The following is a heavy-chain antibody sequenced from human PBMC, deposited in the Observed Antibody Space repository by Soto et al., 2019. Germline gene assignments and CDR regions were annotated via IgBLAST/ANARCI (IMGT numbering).Heavy chain of an antibody. J-gene: IGHJ6*01. CDR2: ISAYNGNT. CDR1: GYTFTSYG. CDR3: AVGDTAMVRPAAYYYYGMDV. V-gene: IGHV1-18*01. Sequence: QVQLVQSGAEVKKPGASVKVSCKASGYTFTSYGISWVRQAPGQGLEWMGWISAYNGNTNYAQKLQGRVTMTTDTTTCTAYMELRSLRSHDPAVYYCAVGDTAMVRPAAYYYYGMDVWGQASTVTVCS. D-gene: IGHD5-18*01.